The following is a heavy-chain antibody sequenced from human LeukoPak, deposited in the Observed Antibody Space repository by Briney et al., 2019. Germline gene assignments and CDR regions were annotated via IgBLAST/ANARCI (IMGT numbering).Heavy chain of an antibody. Sequence: SETLSLTCAVYGGSFSGYYWSWIRQPPGKGLEWIGEINHSGSTNYNPSLKSRVTISVDTSKNQFSLKLSSVTAADTAVYYCARGYSSSSIGYYYYYGMDVWGQGTTVTVSS. CDR2: INHSGST. V-gene: IGHV4-34*01. CDR3: ARGYSSSSIGYYYYYGMDV. J-gene: IGHJ6*02. D-gene: IGHD6-6*01. CDR1: GGSFSGYY.